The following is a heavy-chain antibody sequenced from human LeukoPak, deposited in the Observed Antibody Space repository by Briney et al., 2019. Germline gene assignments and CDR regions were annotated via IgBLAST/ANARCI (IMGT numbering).Heavy chain of an antibody. CDR3: ARDAGYCSSSSCGAYFQH. D-gene: IGHD2-2*01. CDR2: IYYTGST. Sequence: SETLSLTCAVSGGSISSGGYYWSWIRQPPGKGLEWIGYIYYTGSTNYNPSLKSRVIISVDTSKNQFSLKLSSVTAADTAVYYCARDAGYCSSSSCGAYFQHWGQGTLVTVSS. V-gene: IGHV4-61*08. J-gene: IGHJ1*01. CDR1: GGSISSGGYY.